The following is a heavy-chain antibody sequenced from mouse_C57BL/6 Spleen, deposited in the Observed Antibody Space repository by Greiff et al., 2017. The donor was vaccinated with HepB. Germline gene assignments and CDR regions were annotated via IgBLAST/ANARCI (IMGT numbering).Heavy chain of an antibody. Sequence: EVQRVESGGGLVKPGGSLKLSCAASGFTFSDYGMHWVRQAPEKGLEWVAYISSGSSTIYYADTVKGRFTISRDNAKNTLFLQMTSLRSEDTAMYYCARNDGNDRFAYWGQGTLVTVSA. CDR1: GFTFSDYG. D-gene: IGHD2-2*01. J-gene: IGHJ3*01. V-gene: IGHV5-17*01. CDR2: ISSGSSTI. CDR3: ARNDGNDRFAY.